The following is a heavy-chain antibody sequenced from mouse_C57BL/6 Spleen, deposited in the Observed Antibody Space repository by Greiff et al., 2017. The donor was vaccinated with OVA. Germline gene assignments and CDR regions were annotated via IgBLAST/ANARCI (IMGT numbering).Heavy chain of an antibody. J-gene: IGHJ4*01. CDR3: ARNWGNSYAMDY. V-gene: IGHV2-9-1*01. CDR1: GFSLTSYA. Sequence: VKLMESGPGLVPPSQSLSLTCTVSGFSLTSYAISWVRQPPGKGLEWLGVIWTGGGTNYTSALNSRLSISKDNSKSQVFLKMNSLQTDDTARYYCARNWGNSYAMDYWGQGTSVTVSA. CDR2: IWTGGGT.